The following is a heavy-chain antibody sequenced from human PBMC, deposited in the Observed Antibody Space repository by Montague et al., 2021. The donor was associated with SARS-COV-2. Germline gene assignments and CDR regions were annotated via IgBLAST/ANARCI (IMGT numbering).Heavy chain of an antibody. Sequence: SETLSLTCAVSGGSISGSSYFWGWIRQPPGKGLEWIGSVFYLGTVYYSPSLKSRLNISVDTSTNHISLSLTSVTAADTAVYFCACHPLTELLRVAFWGQGTLVTVSS. CDR1: GGSISGSSYF. D-gene: IGHD1-14*01. V-gene: IGHV4-39*02. CDR3: ACHPLTELLRVAF. CDR2: VFYLGTV. J-gene: IGHJ4*02.